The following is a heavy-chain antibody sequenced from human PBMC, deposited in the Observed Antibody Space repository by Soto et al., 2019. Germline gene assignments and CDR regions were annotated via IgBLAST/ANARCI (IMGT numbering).Heavy chain of an antibody. CDR2: ISGSGGST. V-gene: IGHV3-23*01. Sequence: EVQLLESGGGLVQPGGSLRLSCAASGFTFNSRGMSWVRQAPGKGLEWVSAISGSGGSTNYADSVKGRFTISRDNSKNTLYLQMNSLRAEDTAVYYCAKKLYAGEYGDFFDYWGRGTLVTVSS. CDR3: AKKLYAGEYGDFFDY. D-gene: IGHD4-17*01. J-gene: IGHJ4*02. CDR1: GFTFNSRG.